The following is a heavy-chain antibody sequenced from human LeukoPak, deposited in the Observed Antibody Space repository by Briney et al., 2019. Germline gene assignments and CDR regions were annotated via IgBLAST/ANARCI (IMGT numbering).Heavy chain of an antibody. D-gene: IGHD1-26*01. CDR1: GGSFSGYY. CDR3: ARPRIVGAPGYFQH. Sequence: PSETLSLTCAVYGGSFSGYYWSWIRQPPGRGLEWIGEINHSGSTNYNPSLKSRVTISVDTSKNQFSLKLSPVTAADTAVYYCARPRIVGAPGYFQHWGQGTLVTVSS. V-gene: IGHV4-34*01. CDR2: INHSGST. J-gene: IGHJ1*01.